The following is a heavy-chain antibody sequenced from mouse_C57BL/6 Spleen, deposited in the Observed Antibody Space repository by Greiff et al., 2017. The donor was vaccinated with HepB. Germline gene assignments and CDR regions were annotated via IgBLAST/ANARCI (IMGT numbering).Heavy chain of an antibody. CDR3: ARRNYDDAMDY. J-gene: IGHJ4*01. CDR2: IYPGDGDT. Sequence: VQLVESGPELVKPGASVKISCKASGYAFSSSWMNWVKQRPGKGLEWIGRIYPGDGDTNYNGKFKGKATLTADKSSSTAYMQLSSLTSEDSAVYFCARRNYDDAMDYWGQGTSGTGSS. V-gene: IGHV1-82*01. CDR1: GYAFSSSW. D-gene: IGHD2-3*01.